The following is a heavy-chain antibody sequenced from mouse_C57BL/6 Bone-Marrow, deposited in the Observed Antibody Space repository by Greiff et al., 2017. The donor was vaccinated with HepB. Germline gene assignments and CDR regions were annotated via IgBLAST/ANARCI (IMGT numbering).Heavy chain of an antibody. J-gene: IGHJ1*03. V-gene: IGHV1-64*01. D-gene: IGHD1-1*01. CDR1: GYTFTSSW. Sequence: VQLQQPGAELVKPGASVKLSCKASGYTFTSSWMHWVKQRPGQGLEWIGMIHPNSGSTNYNEKFKSKATLTVDKSSSTADLQISSLTSEDSAVYYCERFDYYGSSHWYFDVWGTGTTVTVSS. CDR2: IHPNSGST. CDR3: ERFDYYGSSHWYFDV.